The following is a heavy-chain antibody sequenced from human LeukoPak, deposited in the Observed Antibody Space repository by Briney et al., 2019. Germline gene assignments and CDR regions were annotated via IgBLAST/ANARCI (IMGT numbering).Heavy chain of an antibody. Sequence: GGSLRLSCAASGFTFSDYYMSWSRQAPGKGLEWVSFMSSSGSTIYYADSMKGRFTISRDNAKNSVYLQMNSLRAEDTAVYYCARGLGYCSGGSCPRRAFDIWGQGTVVTVSS. CDR2: MSSSGSTI. V-gene: IGHV3-11*01. CDR1: GFTFSDYY. J-gene: IGHJ3*02. D-gene: IGHD2-15*01. CDR3: ARGLGYCSGGSCPRRAFDI.